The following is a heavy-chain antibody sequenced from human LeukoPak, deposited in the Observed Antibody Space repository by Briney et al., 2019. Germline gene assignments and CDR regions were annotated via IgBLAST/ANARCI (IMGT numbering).Heavy chain of an antibody. CDR2: IYYSGST. Sequence: KPSETLSLTCTVSGGSISSSSYYWGWIRQPPGKGLEWIGSIYYSGSTYYNPSLKSRVTISVDTSKNQFSLKLSSVTAADTAVYYCAIDTYYYDSSFWGQGTLVTVSS. D-gene: IGHD3-22*01. CDR3: AIDTYYYDSSF. CDR1: GGSISSSSYY. V-gene: IGHV4-39*07. J-gene: IGHJ4*02.